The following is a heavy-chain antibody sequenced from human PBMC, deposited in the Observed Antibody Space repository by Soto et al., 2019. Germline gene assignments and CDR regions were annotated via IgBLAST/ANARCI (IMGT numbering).Heavy chain of an antibody. CDR2: INPSGGST. CDR3: AREDCSSTSCYVGYYYYYMDV. J-gene: IGHJ6*03. Sequence: GASVKVSCTASGYTFTIYYMHWVRQAPGQGLEWMGIINPSGGSTSYAQKFQGRVTMTRDTSTSTVYMELSSLRSEDTAVYYCAREDCSSTSCYVGYYYYYMDVWGKGTTVTVSS. CDR1: GYTFTIYY. D-gene: IGHD2-2*01. V-gene: IGHV1-46*03.